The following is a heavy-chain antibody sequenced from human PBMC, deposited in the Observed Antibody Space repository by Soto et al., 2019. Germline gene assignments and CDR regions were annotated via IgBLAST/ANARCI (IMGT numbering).Heavy chain of an antibody. V-gene: IGHV4-31*03. CDR1: GDSISSGGYF. CDR2: IFYSGST. Sequence: SETLSLTCSVSGDSISSGGYFWTWIRQHPGKGLEWIGYIFYSGSTYYNPSLKSRVTISVDTSKKQFSLTLTSVTAADTAVYYCARARGRFLEWFSYYYYMDVWGKGTTVTVSS. J-gene: IGHJ6*03. CDR3: ARARGRFLEWFSYYYYMDV. D-gene: IGHD3-3*01.